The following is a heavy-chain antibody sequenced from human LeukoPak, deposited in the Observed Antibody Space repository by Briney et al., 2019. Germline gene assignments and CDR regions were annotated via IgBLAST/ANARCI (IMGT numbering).Heavy chain of an antibody. CDR1: GGSISSSSYY. V-gene: IGHV4-39*02. CDR3: AREHRGIALYYYYGMDV. CDR2: IYYSGST. D-gene: IGHD6-13*01. J-gene: IGHJ6*02. Sequence: SETLSLTCTVSGGSISSSSYYWGWIRQPPGKGLEWIGSIYYSGSTYFNPSLKSRVTISVDTSKNQFSLKLSSVTAADTAVYYCAREHRGIALYYYYGMDVWGQGTTVTVSS.